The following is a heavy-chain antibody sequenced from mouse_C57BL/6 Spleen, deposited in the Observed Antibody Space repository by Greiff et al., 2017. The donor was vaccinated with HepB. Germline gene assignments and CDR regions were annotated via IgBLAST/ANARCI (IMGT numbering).Heavy chain of an antibody. CDR3: ARDAGRW. J-gene: IGHJ2*01. CDR2: IDPEDGET. V-gene: IGHV14-2*01. D-gene: IGHD1-1*02. CDR1: GFNITAYY. Sequence: EVQLQQSGAELVKPGASVKLSCPASGFNITAYYMHWVKQRTEQGLAWIGRIDPEDGETTSAPKFQGKATITADTSSNTAYLQLSSLTAEDTAVYYWARDAGRWWGQGTTLTVSS.